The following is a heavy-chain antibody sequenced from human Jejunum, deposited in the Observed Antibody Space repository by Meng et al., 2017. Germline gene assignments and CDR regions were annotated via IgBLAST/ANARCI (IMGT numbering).Heavy chain of an antibody. J-gene: IGHJ4*02. CDR3: AKGGHLDY. V-gene: IGHV3-7*01. CDR2: IKEDGSEK. CDR1: GFPFSVYW. Sequence: GESLKISWASSGFPFSVYWMSWVRQTPGKGLEWVANIKEDGSEKYYVDSVKGRFTISRDNAKNSLYLQMNSLRAEDTALYYCAKGGHLDYWGQGTLVTVSS.